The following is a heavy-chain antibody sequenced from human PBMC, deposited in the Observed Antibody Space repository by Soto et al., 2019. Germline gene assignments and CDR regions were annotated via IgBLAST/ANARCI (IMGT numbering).Heavy chain of an antibody. CDR3: ARWKNDFWSGYYWGYYYYYVDV. CDR1: GYTFTSYD. CDR2: MNPNSGNT. J-gene: IGHJ6*03. Sequence: ASVKVSCKASGYTFTSYDINWVRQATGQGLEWMGWMNPNSGNTGYAQKFQGRVTMTRNTSISTAYMELSSLRSEDTAVYYCARWKNDFWSGYYWGYYYYYVDVWGKGTTVTVSS. V-gene: IGHV1-8*01. D-gene: IGHD3-3*01.